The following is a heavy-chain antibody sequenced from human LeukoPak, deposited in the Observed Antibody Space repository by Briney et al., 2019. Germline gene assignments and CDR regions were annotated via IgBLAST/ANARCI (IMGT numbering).Heavy chain of an antibody. D-gene: IGHD3-10*01. J-gene: IGHJ3*02. V-gene: IGHV6-1*01. CDR1: GDSLSSNSAA. CDR3: ARGYAMVRGKKSAFDI. CDR2: TYYRSKWYN. Sequence: SQTLSLTCGLSGDSLSSNSAAWDWGRQSPSRGLGWLGRTYYRSKWYNDSAVSVKSRITINPDTSKNQFSLQLNSVTPEDTAVYYCARGYAMVRGKKSAFDIWGQGTMVTVSS.